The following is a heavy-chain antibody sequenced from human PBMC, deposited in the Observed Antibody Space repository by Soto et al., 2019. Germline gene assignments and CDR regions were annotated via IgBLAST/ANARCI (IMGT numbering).Heavy chain of an antibody. Sequence: XTLSLPCAVYGGSFSGYDWSWIRQPPGKGLEWIGEINHSGSTNYNPSLKSRVTISVDTSKNQFSLKLSSLTAAYTAVYYCARANDFWSGYYWGDYYYYYGMDVWGQGTTVTVSS. J-gene: IGHJ6*02. D-gene: IGHD3-3*01. CDR2: INHSGST. CDR1: GGSFSGYD. V-gene: IGHV4-34*01. CDR3: ARANDFWSGYYWGDYYYYYGMDV.